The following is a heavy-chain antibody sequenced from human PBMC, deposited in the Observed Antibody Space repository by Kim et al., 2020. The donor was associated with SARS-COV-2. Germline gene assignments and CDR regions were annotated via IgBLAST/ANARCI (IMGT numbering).Heavy chain of an antibody. CDR1: GGSISSSSYY. CDR2: IYYSGST. V-gene: IGHV4-39*01. J-gene: IGHJ4*02. D-gene: IGHD6-13*01. Sequence: SETLSLTCTVSGGSISSSSYYWGWIRQPPGKGLEWIGSIYYSGSTYYNPSLKSRVTISVDTYKNQFSLKLSSVTAADTAVYYCARPQYSSSWYVLWGQGTLVTVSS. CDR3: ARPQYSSSWYVL.